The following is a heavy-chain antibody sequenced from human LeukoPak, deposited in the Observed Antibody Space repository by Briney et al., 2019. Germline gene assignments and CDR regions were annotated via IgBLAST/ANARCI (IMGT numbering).Heavy chain of an antibody. CDR2: ISGNGLST. Sequence: GGSLRLSCAASGFTFDDFVLHWVRQAPGKGLEWVSLISGNGLSTYYAGSVKGRFTISRDKSKNSLYLQMNSLTVEDTALYYCVRGTAYWGQGTLVTVSS. CDR3: VRGTAY. J-gene: IGHJ4*02. CDR1: GFTFDDFV. V-gene: IGHV3-43*02. D-gene: IGHD1-1*01.